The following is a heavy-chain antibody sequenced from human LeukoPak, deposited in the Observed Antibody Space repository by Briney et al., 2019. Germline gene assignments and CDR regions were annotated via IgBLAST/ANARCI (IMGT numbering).Heavy chain of an antibody. CDR3: ARGGTVYDSSGYSPRDY. V-gene: IGHV1-18*01. CDR2: ISAYNGNT. D-gene: IGHD3-22*01. J-gene: IGHJ4*02. Sequence: ASVKVSCKASGYTFTSYGISWVRQAPGQGLEWMGWISAYNGNTNYAQKLQGRVTMTTDTSTSTAYMELRSLRSDDTAVYYCARGGTVYDSSGYSPRDYWGQGTLVTVSS. CDR1: GYTFTSYG.